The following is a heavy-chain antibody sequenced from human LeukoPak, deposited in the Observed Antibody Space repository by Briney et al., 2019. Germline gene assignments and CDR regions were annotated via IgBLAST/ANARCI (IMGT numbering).Heavy chain of an antibody. Sequence: ASVKVSCKASGYTFTSYDINWVRQAAGQGLEWMGWMNPNSGNTGYAQKFQGRVTMTRNTSISTAYMELSSLRSEDTAVYYCARGFNWSPQDGNWFDPWGQGTLVTVSS. CDR2: MNPNSGNT. D-gene: IGHD1-1*01. J-gene: IGHJ5*02. V-gene: IGHV1-8*01. CDR1: GYTFTSYD. CDR3: ARGFNWSPQDGNWFDP.